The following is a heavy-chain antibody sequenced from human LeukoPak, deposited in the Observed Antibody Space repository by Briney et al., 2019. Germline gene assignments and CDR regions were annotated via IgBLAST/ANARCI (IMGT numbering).Heavy chain of an antibody. J-gene: IGHJ6*03. V-gene: IGHV1-69*13. Sequence: SVKVSCKASGGTFSSYAISWVRQAPGQGLEWMGGIIPIFGTANYAQKFQGRVTITADESTSTAYMELSGLRSEDTAVYYCATSVVVVPAATVYYYYYMDVWGKGTTVTVSS. CDR1: GGTFSSYA. CDR3: ATSVVVVPAATVYYYYYMDV. CDR2: IIPIFGTA. D-gene: IGHD2-2*01.